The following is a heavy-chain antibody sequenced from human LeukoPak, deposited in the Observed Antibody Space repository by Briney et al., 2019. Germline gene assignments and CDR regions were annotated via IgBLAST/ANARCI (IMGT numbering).Heavy chain of an antibody. J-gene: IGHJ4*02. V-gene: IGHV3-30*18. CDR1: GFTFSSYG. CDR2: ISYDGSNK. Sequence: GRSLRLSCAASGFTFSSYGMHWVRQAPGKGLEWVAVISYDGSNKYYADSVKGRFTISRDNSKNTLYLQMNSLRAEDTAVYYCAKVSVAGPNPDYWGQGTLITVSS. D-gene: IGHD6-19*01. CDR3: AKVSVAGPNPDY.